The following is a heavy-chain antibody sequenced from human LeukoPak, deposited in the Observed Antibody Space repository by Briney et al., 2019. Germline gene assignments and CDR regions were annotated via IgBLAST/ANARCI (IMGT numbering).Heavy chain of an antibody. J-gene: IGHJ4*02. CDR1: GGSFTDYY. Sequence: SETLSLTCAVYGGSFTDYYWSWIRQSPGKGLEWIGEIDHSGSTNYNPSLKSRVTISVDTSKNQFSLKLSSVTAADTAVYYCVRVLAYCGADCYAFDYWGQGTLVTVSS. CDR3: VRVLAYCGADCYAFDY. V-gene: IGHV4-34*01. CDR2: IDHSGST. D-gene: IGHD2-21*02.